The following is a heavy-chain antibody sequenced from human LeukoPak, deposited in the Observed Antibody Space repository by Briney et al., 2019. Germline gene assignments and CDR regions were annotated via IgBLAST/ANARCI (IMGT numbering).Heavy chain of an antibody. V-gene: IGHV3-23*01. J-gene: IGHJ4*02. CDR3: ARQQRIRHCSEGVCTEGYYFDY. CDR2: LSRGGSTT. Sequence: GGSLRLSCAGTGFPFNMFAIDGVPHAPGKGLEWVSGLSRGGSTTNYADSVKGRFTISRDKSQNSVFLQLNSLRPEDTAVYYCARQQRIRHCSEGVCTEGYYFDYWGQGTLVTVSS. CDR1: GFPFNMFA. D-gene: IGHD2-15*01.